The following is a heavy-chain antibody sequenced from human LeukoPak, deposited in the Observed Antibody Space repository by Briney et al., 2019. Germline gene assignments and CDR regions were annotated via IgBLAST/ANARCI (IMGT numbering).Heavy chain of an antibody. J-gene: IGHJ3*02. CDR2: IYPGDSDT. V-gene: IGHV5-51*01. Sequence: GESLKISCKGSGYSFTSYWIGWVRQMPGKGLEWMGIIYPGDSDTRYSPSFQGQVTISADKSISTAYLQWSSLKASDTAMCYCARHRLPAYYYDSSGSPGDAFDIWGQGTMVTVSS. D-gene: IGHD3-22*01. CDR3: ARHRLPAYYYDSSGSPGDAFDI. CDR1: GYSFTSYW.